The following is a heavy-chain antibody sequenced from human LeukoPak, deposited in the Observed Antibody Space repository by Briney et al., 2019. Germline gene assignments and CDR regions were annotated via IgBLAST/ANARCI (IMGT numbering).Heavy chain of an antibody. V-gene: IGHV1-18*01. J-gene: IGHJ5*02. CDR1: GYTFTNYG. CDR3: ARDWDCSGGACRGCFDP. CDR2: ISADNGDT. Sequence: ASVKVSCKASGYTFTNYGISWVRQAPGQGLEWMGWISADNGDTNYAQNLQDRVTMTTDTSTSTVYMELRSLRSDDTAVYYCARDWDCSGGACRGCFDPWGQGTLVTVSS. D-gene: IGHD2-15*01.